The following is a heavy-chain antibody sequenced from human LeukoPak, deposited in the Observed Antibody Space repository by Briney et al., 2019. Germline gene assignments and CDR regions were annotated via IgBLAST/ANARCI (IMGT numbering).Heavy chain of an antibody. D-gene: IGHD4-17*01. Sequence: ASVKVSCKASGYTFTSNDINWVRQAPGQGPEWMGWINPKSGDSGYAQKFRGRVTITRDTSISTAYMELSSPRSDDTAVYYCARHLRTTFDYWGQGTLVTVSS. CDR1: GYTFTSND. CDR2: INPKSGDS. V-gene: IGHV1-8*03. CDR3: ARHLRTTFDY. J-gene: IGHJ4*02.